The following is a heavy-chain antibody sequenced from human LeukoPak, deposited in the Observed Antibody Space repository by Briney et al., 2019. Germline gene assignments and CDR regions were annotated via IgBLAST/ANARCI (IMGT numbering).Heavy chain of an antibody. CDR3: ARDGSLYFDY. V-gene: IGHV4-30-2*01. Sequence: SETLSLTCTVSGGSISSGGYYWSWIRQPPGKGLEWIGYIYHSGSTYYNPSLKSRVTISVDRSKNQFSLKLSSVTAADTAVYYCARDGSLYFDYWGQGTLVTVSS. J-gene: IGHJ4*02. CDR1: GGSISSGGYY. D-gene: IGHD3-10*01. CDR2: IYHSGST.